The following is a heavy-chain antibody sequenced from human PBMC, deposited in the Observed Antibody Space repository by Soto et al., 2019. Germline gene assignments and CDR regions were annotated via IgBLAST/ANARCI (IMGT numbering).Heavy chain of an antibody. CDR1: GGAFSSYA. V-gene: IGHV1-69*13. D-gene: IGHD3-10*01. J-gene: IGHJ6*02. CDR2: IIPIFGTA. CDR3: ARVYYGSGKKYYYYGMDV. Sequence: SVKVSCKAAGGAFSSYAISWVRQAPGQGREWMGGIIPIFGTANYAQKFQGRVTITADESTSTAYMELSSLRSEDTAVYYCARVYYGSGKKYYYYGMDVWGQGTTVTVSS.